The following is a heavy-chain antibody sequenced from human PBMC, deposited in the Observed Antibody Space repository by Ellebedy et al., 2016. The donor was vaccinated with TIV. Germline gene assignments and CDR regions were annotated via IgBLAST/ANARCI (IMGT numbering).Heavy chain of an antibody. D-gene: IGHD4-17*01. CDR1: GFSFRSYW. V-gene: IGHV3-7*01. CDR2: INQGGSDK. Sequence: GGSLRLSCGASGFSFRSYWMTWVRQAPGKGLEWVANINQGGSDKYYVDSVKGRFTVSRDNAQNSVFLQMNSLRVEDTAVYYCATDGSYGDYLSPTHAFVIWGQGTMVTVSS. J-gene: IGHJ3*02. CDR3: ATDGSYGDYLSPTHAFVI.